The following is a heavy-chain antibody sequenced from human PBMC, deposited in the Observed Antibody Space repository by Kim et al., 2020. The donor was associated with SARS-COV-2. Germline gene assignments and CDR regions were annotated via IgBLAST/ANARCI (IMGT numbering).Heavy chain of an antibody. CDR1: GFTFSGSA. D-gene: IGHD3-22*01. CDR3: TRPRYYYDSSGHPTPPGRKSNDY. V-gene: IGHV3-73*01. J-gene: IGHJ4*02. CDR2: IRSKANSYAT. Sequence: GGSLRLSCAASGFTFSGSAMHWVRQASGKGLEWVGRIRSKANSYATAYAASVKGRFTISRDDSKNTAYLQMNSLKTEDTAVYYCTRPRYYYDSSGHPTPPGRKSNDYWGQGTLVTVSS.